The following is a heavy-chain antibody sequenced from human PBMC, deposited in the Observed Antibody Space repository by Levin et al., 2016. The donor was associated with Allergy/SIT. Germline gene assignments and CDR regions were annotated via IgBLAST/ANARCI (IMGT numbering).Heavy chain of an antibody. V-gene: IGHV3-15*01. CDR2: IKSKTHGGTA. D-gene: IGHD2-2*01. Sequence: VRQAPGKGLEWVGHIKSKTHGGTADYPAPVKNRFTISRDDSENTLFLQMNSLKAEDTAVYYCTTGFCDSTGCRKGIFDYWGQGTLVTVSS. CDR3: TTGFCDSTGCRKGIFDY. J-gene: IGHJ4*02.